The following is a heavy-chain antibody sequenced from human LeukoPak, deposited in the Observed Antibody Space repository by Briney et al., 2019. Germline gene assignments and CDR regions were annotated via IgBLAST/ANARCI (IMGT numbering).Heavy chain of an antibody. Sequence: GGSLRLSCAASGFTFSSYWISWVRQAPGKGLEWVANIKQDGSEKYYVDSVKGRFTISRDNAKNSLYLQMNSLRAEDTAVYYCARGYYDFWSGYYHGFDYWGQGTRVTVSS. CDR2: IKQDGSEK. CDR3: ARGYYDFWSGYYHGFDY. D-gene: IGHD3-3*01. J-gene: IGHJ4*02. CDR1: GFTFSSYW. V-gene: IGHV3-7*01.